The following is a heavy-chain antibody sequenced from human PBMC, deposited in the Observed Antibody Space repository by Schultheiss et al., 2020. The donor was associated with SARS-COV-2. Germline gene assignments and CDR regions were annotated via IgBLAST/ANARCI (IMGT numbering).Heavy chain of an antibody. Sequence: GSLRLSCTVSGGSISSYYWSWIRQPPGKGLEWIGYIYYSGSTNYNPSLKSRVTISVDTSKNQFSLKLSSVTAADTAVYYCARGQDDYVWDWGQGTLVTVSS. V-gene: IGHV4-59*12. D-gene: IGHD3-16*01. J-gene: IGHJ4*02. CDR3: ARGQDDYVWD. CDR1: GGSISSYY. CDR2: IYYSGST.